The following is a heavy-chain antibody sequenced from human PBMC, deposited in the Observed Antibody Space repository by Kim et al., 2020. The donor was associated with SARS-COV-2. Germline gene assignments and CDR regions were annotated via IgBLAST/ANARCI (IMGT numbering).Heavy chain of an antibody. CDR1: GFTFSSYG. D-gene: IGHD4-17*01. CDR2: ISYDGSNK. Sequence: GGSLRLSCAASGFTFSSYGMHWVRQAPGKGLEWVAVISYDGSNKYYADSVKGRFTISRDNSKNTLYLQMNSLRAEDTAVYYCAKEENGDYPDYWGQGTLVTVSS. CDR3: AKEENGDYPDY. V-gene: IGHV3-30*18. J-gene: IGHJ4*02.